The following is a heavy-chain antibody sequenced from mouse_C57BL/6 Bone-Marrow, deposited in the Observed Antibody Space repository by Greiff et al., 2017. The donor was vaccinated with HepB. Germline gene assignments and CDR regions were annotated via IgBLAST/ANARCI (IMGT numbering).Heavy chain of an antibody. CDR3: AREGYYDYYYFDY. CDR2: INPYNGGT. V-gene: IGHV1-19*01. D-gene: IGHD2-4*01. J-gene: IGHJ2*01. CDR1: GYTLTDYY. Sequence: VQLQQSGPVLVKPGASVKMSCKASGYTLTDYYMNGVKQSHGRSLEWIGVINPYNGGTSYNQKFKGKATLTVDKSSSTAYMELNSLTSEDSAVYYCAREGYYDYYYFDYWGQGTTLTVSS.